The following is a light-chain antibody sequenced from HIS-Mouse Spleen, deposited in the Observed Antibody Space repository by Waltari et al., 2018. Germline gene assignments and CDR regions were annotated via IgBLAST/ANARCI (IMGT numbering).Light chain of an antibody. CDR1: SSDVGSYNL. J-gene: IGLJ3*02. Sequence: QSALTQPASVSGSPGQSITISCTGTSSDVGSYNLVSWYQQQPGKAPKLMIYEGSKRPSVVSNRCSGSKSGNTAALTISGLQAEDEADYYCCSYAGSSTWVFGGGTKLTVL. V-gene: IGLV2-23*01. CDR2: EGS. CDR3: CSYAGSSTWV.